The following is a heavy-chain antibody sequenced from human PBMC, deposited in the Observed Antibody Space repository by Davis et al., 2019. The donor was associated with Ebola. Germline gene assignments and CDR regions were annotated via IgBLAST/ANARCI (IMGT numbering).Heavy chain of an antibody. J-gene: IGHJ4*02. D-gene: IGHD3-3*01. V-gene: IGHV1-18*01. CDR1: GYNFTSYG. CDR3: ARQRISIFGVAPTFDF. CDR2: ISPYNGHI. Sequence: ASVKVSCKASGYNFTSYGITWVRQAPGQGLEWVAWISPYNGHINYAQKVQGRITMTTDTPTSTAYMELRSLTSDDTAVYYCARQRISIFGVAPTFDFWGQGALVTVSS.